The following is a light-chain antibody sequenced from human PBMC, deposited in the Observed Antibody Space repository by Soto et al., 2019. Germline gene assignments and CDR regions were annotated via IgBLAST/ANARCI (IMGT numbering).Light chain of an antibody. CDR2: NDI. Sequence: QSVLTQPPSVSGAPGLRVTISCTGSNSNIGGGYDVHWYQQLPGTAPKLLIYNDIKRPSGVPDRFSGSKSGTSASLAITGLQDEDEADYYCQSYDSILSGHVFGPGTKVTVL. CDR3: QSYDSILSGHV. V-gene: IGLV1-40*01. CDR1: NSNIGGGYD. J-gene: IGLJ1*01.